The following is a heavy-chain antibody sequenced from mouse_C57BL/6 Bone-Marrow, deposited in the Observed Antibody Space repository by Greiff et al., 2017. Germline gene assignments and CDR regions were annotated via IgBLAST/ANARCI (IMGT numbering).Heavy chain of an antibody. D-gene: IGHD2-10*02. CDR2: IDPENGDT. CDR1: GFNIKDDY. Sequence: VQLQQSGAELVRPGASVKLSCTASGFNIKDDYMHWVKQRPEQGLEWIGWIDPENGDTEYASKFQGKATITADTSSNTAYLQLSSLTSEDTAVYYGTTEVWYVDYWGQGTTLTVSS. J-gene: IGHJ2*01. V-gene: IGHV14-4*01. CDR3: TTEVWYVDY.